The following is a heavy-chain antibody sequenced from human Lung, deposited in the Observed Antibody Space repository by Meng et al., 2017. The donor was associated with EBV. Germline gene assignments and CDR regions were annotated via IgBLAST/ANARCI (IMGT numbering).Heavy chain of an antibody. J-gene: IGHJ5*02. CDR2: IKQSGTT. V-gene: IGHV4-34*02. Sequence: VPAQQWGEGLLQPGATLSLPCGIYGESFSDFHWSWVRQPPGRGLEWIGDIKQSGTTNYNSTLKSRVTISIDTSKKQFSLELTSVTAADTAMYYCARLADGPTSPWGQGIMVTVSS. CDR3: ARLADGPTSP. CDR1: GESFSDFH. D-gene: IGHD3-16*01.